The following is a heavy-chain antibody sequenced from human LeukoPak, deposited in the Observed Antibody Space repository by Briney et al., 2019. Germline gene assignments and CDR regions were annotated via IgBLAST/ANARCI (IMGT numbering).Heavy chain of an antibody. J-gene: IGHJ3*02. V-gene: IGHV3-21*01. D-gene: IGHD3-22*01. CDR3: ARDQYDNSGPLGDAFDI. CDR2: ISSSSSYI. Sequence: GGSLRLSCAASGFTFSSYSMNWVRQAPGKGLEWVSSISSSSSYIYYADSVKGRFTISRDNAKNSLYLQMNSLRAEDTAVYYCARDQYDNSGPLGDAFDIWGQGTMVTVSS. CDR1: GFTFSSYS.